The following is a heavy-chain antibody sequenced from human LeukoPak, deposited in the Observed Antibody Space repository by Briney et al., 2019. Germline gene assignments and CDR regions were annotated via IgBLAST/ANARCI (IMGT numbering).Heavy chain of an antibody. CDR3: ARQSGHYDILTGYYFRYNWFDP. CDR2: IDDRRGT. V-gene: IGHV4-39*01. D-gene: IGHD3-9*01. CDR1: GGSISSSSYY. J-gene: IGHJ5*02. Sequence: SESLSLTCTVSGGSISSSSYYWGWIRQPPGKGLEWIGIIDDRRGTYYNPSLKSRVTISVDTSKNQFSLKLSSVTPADTAVYYCARQSGHYDILTGYYFRYNWFDPWGQGTLVTVPS.